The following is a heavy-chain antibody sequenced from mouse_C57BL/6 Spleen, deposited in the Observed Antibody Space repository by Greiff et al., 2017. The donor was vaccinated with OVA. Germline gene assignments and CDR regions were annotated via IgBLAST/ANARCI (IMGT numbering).Heavy chain of an antibody. CDR2: IWWDDDK. CDR3: ARIDYYGKGWYFDV. D-gene: IGHD1-1*01. J-gene: IGHJ1*03. CDR1: GFSLSTFGMG. Sequence: QVTLKVSGPGILQPSQTLSLTCSFSGFSLSTFGMGVGWIRQPSGKGLEWLAHIWWDDDKYYNPALKSRLTISTATSKNQVFLKVANVDTADTATYYGARIDYYGKGWYFDVWGTGTTVTVSS. V-gene: IGHV8-8*01.